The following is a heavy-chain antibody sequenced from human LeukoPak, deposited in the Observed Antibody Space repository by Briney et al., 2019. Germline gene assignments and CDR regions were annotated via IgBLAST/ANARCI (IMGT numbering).Heavy chain of an antibody. CDR1: GYTFITYY. CDR2: INTDNGNA. Sequence: ASVKASCKASGYTFITYYMHWVRQAPGQGLEWMGWINTDNGNADYAQKFQGRVTLTTDTSPRIGYMELRSLRYDDTAVYYCASVNNYYGSGNFYGWGQGTLVTVNS. V-gene: IGHV1-18*04. J-gene: IGHJ4*02. CDR3: ASVNNYYGSGNFYG. D-gene: IGHD3-10*01.